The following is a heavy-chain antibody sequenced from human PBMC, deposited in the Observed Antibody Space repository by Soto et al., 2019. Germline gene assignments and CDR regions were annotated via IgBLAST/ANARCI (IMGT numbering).Heavy chain of an antibody. J-gene: IGHJ4*02. V-gene: IGHV3-7*05. CDR2: IKQDGSEK. D-gene: IGHD2-2*01. CDR1: GFTFSSYW. CDR3: ARSFNQIVVVPAAIDY. Sequence: GGSLRLSCAASGFTFSSYWMSWVRQAPGKGLEWVANIKQDGSEKYYVDSVKGRFTISRDNAKNSLYLQMNSLRAEDTAVYYCARSFNQIVVVPAAIDYWGQGTLVTVSS.